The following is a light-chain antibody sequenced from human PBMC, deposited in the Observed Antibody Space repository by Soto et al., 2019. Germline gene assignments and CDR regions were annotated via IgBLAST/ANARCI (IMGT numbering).Light chain of an antibody. CDR2: DAS. V-gene: IGKV3-11*01. CDR1: QSVSSY. Sequence: EIVLKPSPATLSLYPGPPTSLSCMASQSVSSYLAWYQQKPGQAPRLLIYDASNRATGIPARFSGSGSGTDFTLTISSLQPEDVAAYYCQKYNSAPLTFGGGAKVDVK. CDR3: QKYNSAPLT. J-gene: IGKJ4*01.